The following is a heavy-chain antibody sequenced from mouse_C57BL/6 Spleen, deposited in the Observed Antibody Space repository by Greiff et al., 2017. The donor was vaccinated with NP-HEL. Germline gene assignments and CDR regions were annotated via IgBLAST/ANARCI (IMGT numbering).Heavy chain of an antibody. CDR1: GYTFTSYW. D-gene: IGHD2-3*01. CDR2: IDPSDSYT. V-gene: IGHV1-50*01. CDR3: ARVDGSKALYFDY. Sequence: QVQLKQSGAELVKPGASVKLSCKASGYTFTSYWMQWVKQRPGQGLEWIGEIDPSDSYTNYNQKFKGKATLTVDTSSSTAYMQLSSLTSEDSAVYYCARVDGSKALYFDYWGQGTTLTVSS. J-gene: IGHJ2*01.